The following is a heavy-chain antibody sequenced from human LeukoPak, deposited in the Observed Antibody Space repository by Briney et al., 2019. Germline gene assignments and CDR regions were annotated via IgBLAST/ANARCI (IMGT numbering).Heavy chain of an antibody. CDR3: AKWSRFLEWLREYLDY. CDR1: GFTFSSYA. Sequence: SGGSLRLSCAASGFTFSSYAMSWVRQAPGKGLEWVSAISGSGGSTYYADSVKGRFTISRDNSKNTLYLQMSSLRAEDTAVYYCAKWSRFLEWLREYLDYWGQGTLVTVSS. J-gene: IGHJ4*02. D-gene: IGHD3-3*01. CDR2: ISGSGGST. V-gene: IGHV3-23*01.